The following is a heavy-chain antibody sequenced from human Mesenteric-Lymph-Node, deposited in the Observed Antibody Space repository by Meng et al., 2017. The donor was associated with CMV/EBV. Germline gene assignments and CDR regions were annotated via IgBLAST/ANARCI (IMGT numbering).Heavy chain of an antibody. CDR2: ISTSGGSI. Sequence: GESLKISCAASGFTFTSYAMSWVRQAPGKGLEWVSSISTSGGSIYYADSVKGRFAISRDNAKNTLYLQMNSLRAEDTAVYYCARMDGSGSHDYFDYWGQGTLVTVSS. V-gene: IGHV3-23*01. CDR3: ARMDGSGSHDYFDY. J-gene: IGHJ4*02. CDR1: GFTFTSYA. D-gene: IGHD3-10*01.